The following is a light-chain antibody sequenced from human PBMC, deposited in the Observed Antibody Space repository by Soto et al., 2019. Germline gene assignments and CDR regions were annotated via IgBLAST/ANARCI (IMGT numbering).Light chain of an antibody. CDR2: HAA. J-gene: IGKJ1*01. CDR3: QQYNSYS. CDR1: KSVSIW. V-gene: IGKV1-5*01. Sequence: DIQLTHSLSTLPASLRDGVTITWMASKSVSIWSARYQQKPGTAPKFLVYHAANLQSGGPSRCSGSGSGTEFTLTISSLQPDDFATYYCQQYNSYSFGQGTKVDTK.